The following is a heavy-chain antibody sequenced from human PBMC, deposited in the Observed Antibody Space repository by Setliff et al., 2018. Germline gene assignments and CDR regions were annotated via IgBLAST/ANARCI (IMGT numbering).Heavy chain of an antibody. CDR2: ISGSGGST. J-gene: IGHJ6*02. V-gene: IGHV3-23*01. CDR1: GFTFSSYS. D-gene: IGHD3-3*01. Sequence: QPGGSLRLSCAASGFTFSSYSMNWVRQAPGKGLEWVSGISGSGGSTYYADSVKGRFTISRDNAKNSLYLQMNSLRAEDTAVYYCARAGWGVPGDSWSGSRDTYGMDVWGRGTTVTVSS. CDR3: ARAGWGVPGDSWSGSRDTYGMDV.